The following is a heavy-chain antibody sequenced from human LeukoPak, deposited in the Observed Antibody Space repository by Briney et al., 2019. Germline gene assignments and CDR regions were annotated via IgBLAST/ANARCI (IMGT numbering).Heavy chain of an antibody. CDR3: ARDPLEYGDSDY. CDR2: IYYSGST. J-gene: IGHJ4*02. Sequence: SETLSLTCTVSGGSISSSSYYWGWIRQPPGTGLEWIGSIYYSGSTYYNPSLKSRVTISVDTSKNQFSLKLSSVTAADTAVYYCARDPLEYGDSDYWGQGTLVTVSS. V-gene: IGHV4-39*07. CDR1: GGSISSSSYY. D-gene: IGHD4-17*01.